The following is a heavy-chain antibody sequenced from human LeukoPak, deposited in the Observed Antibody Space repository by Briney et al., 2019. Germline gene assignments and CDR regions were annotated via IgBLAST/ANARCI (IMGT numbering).Heavy chain of an antibody. D-gene: IGHD3-10*01. Sequence: SETLSLTCTVSGGSISSYYWSWIRQPPGKGLEWIGYIYYSGSTYYNPSLKSRVTISVDTSKNQFSLKLSSVTAADTAVYYCARGAYRVRGVIFFPWYFDYWGQGTLVTVSS. CDR2: IYYSGST. CDR1: GGSISSYY. J-gene: IGHJ4*02. V-gene: IGHV4-59*12. CDR3: ARGAYRVRGVIFFPWYFDY.